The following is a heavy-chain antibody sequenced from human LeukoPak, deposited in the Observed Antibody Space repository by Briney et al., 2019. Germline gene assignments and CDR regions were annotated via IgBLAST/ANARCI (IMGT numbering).Heavy chain of an antibody. J-gene: IGHJ4*02. CDR2: IYAGDSEI. V-gene: IGHV5-51*01. CDR3: ARRSRGSNDY. Sequence: GESLKISCKGSGYTFNAYWIGWVRQMPGKGLEWMGVIYAGDSEIRYSPSFQGQVTISVDKSISTAYLQWSSLKASDTAMYYCARRSRGSNDYWGQGTLVTVSS. CDR1: GYTFNAYW. D-gene: IGHD5-12*01.